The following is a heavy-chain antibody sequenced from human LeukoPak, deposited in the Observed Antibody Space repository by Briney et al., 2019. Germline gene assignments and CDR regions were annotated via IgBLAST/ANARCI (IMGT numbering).Heavy chain of an antibody. CDR3: ARGSHYYDSSGYFMDAFDI. V-gene: IGHV1-69*05. CDR1: GGTFSSYA. Sequence: SVKVSCKAAGGTFSSYAISWVRQAPGQGLEWMGRIIPIFGTANYAQKFQGRVTITTDESTSTAYMELSSLRSEDTAVYYCARGSHYYDSSGYFMDAFDIWGQGTMVTVSS. J-gene: IGHJ3*02. D-gene: IGHD3-22*01. CDR2: IIPIFGTA.